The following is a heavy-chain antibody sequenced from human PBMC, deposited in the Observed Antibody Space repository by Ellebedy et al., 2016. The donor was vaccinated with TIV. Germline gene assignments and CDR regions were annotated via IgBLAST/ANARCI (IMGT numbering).Heavy chain of an antibody. CDR2: ISSSSIYI. CDR3: TNWES. Sequence: GESLKISCAASGFTFSRHSMNWVRQAPGKGLEWVSSISSSSIYIYYADSMKGRFTISRDNSKNTLYLQMNSLRADDTALYYCTNWESWGQGTLVTVSS. J-gene: IGHJ5*02. CDR1: GFTFSRHS. V-gene: IGHV3-21*01. D-gene: IGHD1-26*01.